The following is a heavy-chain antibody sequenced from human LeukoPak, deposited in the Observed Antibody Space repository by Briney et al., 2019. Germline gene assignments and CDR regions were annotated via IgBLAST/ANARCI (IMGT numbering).Heavy chain of an antibody. J-gene: IGHJ4*02. V-gene: IGHV4-39*07. D-gene: IGHD3-10*01. Sequence: PLETLSLTCTVSGGSITNNLYYWGWVRQSPGKGLEWIASIYYIGNTFYNASLRSRVTVSVDTSKNQFSLQLESMTVADTAVYFCARADREGGSTYGFFDYWGQGILVTVSS. CDR1: GGSITNNLYY. CDR3: ARADREGGSTYGFFDY. CDR2: IYYIGNT.